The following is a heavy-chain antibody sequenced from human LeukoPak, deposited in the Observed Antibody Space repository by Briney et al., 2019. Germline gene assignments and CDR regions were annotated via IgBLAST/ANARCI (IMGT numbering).Heavy chain of an antibody. CDR3: ARTLYSSSPENYFDY. J-gene: IGHJ4*02. V-gene: IGHV4-59*01. D-gene: IGHD6-6*01. Sequence: PSETLSLTCTVSGGSISGYYWSWIRQPPGKGLEWIGYIYYSGSTNYNLSLKSRVTISLDTSKNQFSLKLRSVTAADTAVYFCARTLYSSSPENYFDYWGQGTLATVSS. CDR2: IYYSGST. CDR1: GGSISGYY.